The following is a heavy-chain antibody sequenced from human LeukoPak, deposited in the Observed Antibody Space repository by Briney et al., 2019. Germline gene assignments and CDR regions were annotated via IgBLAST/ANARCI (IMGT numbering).Heavy chain of an antibody. CDR2: ISASGGST. D-gene: IGHD6-6*01. CDR3: ARRPNAFDI. CDR1: GFTFGDHA. V-gene: IGHV3-23*01. J-gene: IGHJ3*02. Sequence: GGSLRLSCTASGFTFGDHAMSWVRQAPGKGLEWVSGISASGGSTEYADSVKGRFTISRDTSENTLFLQMNNLRADDTAVYYCARRPNAFDIWGQGTVVTVSS.